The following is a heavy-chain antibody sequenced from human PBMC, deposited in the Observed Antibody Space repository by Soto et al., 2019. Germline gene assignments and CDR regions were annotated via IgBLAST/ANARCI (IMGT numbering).Heavy chain of an antibody. CDR3: ARGGGSTEVDY. CDR2: TSNSGST. J-gene: IGHJ4*02. CDR1: GGSITSSGYY. Sequence: QVQLQESGPGLVKPSQTLSLTCTVSGGSITSSGYYWSWIRQHPGEGLEWIGFTSNSGSTSYNPSLQSRVTISVDTSSNHFSLHLTSVTAGDTAVSYWARGGGSTEVDYWGQGTLVTVSP. D-gene: IGHD2-2*01. V-gene: IGHV4-31*03.